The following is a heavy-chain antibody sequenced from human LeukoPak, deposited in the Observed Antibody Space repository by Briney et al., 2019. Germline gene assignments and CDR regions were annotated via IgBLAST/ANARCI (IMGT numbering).Heavy chain of an antibody. D-gene: IGHD3-10*01. CDR3: GREQRGVLSWNSGGLFASYYTYYYMDV. Sequence: ASVKVSCKASGYTFTMYYIHWVRQAPGQGLEWMGMINPTDGSTTYVQRFQGRVTMTRDMSTTTVYMDLRSLRSEDTAVYFCGREQRGVLSWNSGGLFASYYTYYYMDVWGRGTTVTVSS. CDR2: INPTDGST. CDR1: GYTFTMYY. J-gene: IGHJ6*03. V-gene: IGHV1-46*01.